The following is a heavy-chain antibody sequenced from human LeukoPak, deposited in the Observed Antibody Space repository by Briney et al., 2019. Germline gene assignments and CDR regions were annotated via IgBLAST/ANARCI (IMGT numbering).Heavy chain of an antibody. V-gene: IGHV1-8*01. CDR1: GYTFTSYD. Sequence: ASVKVSCKASGYTFTSYDINWVRQATGQGLEWMGWMNPNSGNTGYAQKFQGGVTMTRNTSISTAYMELSSLRSEDTAVYYCAREGSSSDYYYYGMDVWGQGTTVTVSS. CDR2: MNPNSGNT. J-gene: IGHJ6*02. D-gene: IGHD6-6*01. CDR3: AREGSSSDYYYYGMDV.